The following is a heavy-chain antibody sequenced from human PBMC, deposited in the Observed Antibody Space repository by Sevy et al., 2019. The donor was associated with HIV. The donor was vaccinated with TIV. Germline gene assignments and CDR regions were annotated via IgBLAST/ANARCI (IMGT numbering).Heavy chain of an antibody. V-gene: IGHV3-30*04. Sequence: GGSLRLSCAASEFTFRSYAMHWVRQAPGKGLEWVAVISYDGSNKYYADSVKGRFTISRDNSKNTLYLQMNSLRAEDTAVYYCARDSSTSWINYYFDYWGQGTLVTVSS. CDR1: EFTFRSYA. CDR3: ARDSSTSWINYYFDY. CDR2: ISYDGSNK. J-gene: IGHJ4*02. D-gene: IGHD2-2*01.